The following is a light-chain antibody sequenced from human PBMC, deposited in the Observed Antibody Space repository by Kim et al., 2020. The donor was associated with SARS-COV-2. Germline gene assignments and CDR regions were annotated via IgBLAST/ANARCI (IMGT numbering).Light chain of an antibody. J-gene: IGLJ2*01. CDR3: QVWESSSDHVL. CDR1: HIGSKS. Sequence: APGKTARITCGGNHIGSKSVHWYQQKPGQAPVLVIYYDSDRPSGIPERLSGSNSGNTATLTISRVEAGDEADYYCQVWESSSDHVLFGGGTQLTVL. CDR2: YDS. V-gene: IGLV3-21*01.